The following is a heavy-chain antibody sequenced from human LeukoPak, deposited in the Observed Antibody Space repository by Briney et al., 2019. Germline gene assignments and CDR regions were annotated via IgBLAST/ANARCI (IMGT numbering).Heavy chain of an antibody. CDR3: ARAWDDIVVVPAAYDLRYYYGMDV. J-gene: IGHJ6*02. CDR2: INAGNGNT. D-gene: IGHD2-2*01. Sequence: ASVKVSCKASGYTFTSYAMHWVRQAPGQRLEWMGWINAGNGNTKYSQKSRGRVTITRDTSASTAYMELSSLRSEDTAVYYCARAWDDIVVVPAAYDLRYYYGMDVWGQGTTVTVSS. V-gene: IGHV1-3*01. CDR1: GYTFTSYA.